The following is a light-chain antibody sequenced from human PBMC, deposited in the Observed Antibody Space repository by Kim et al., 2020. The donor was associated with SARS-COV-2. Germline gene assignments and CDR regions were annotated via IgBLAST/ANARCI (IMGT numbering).Light chain of an antibody. J-gene: IGKJ4*01. V-gene: IGKV3-20*01. CDR3: QQYGRAPRT. CDR2: AAS. CDR1: QSLDSIY. Sequence: PGDSATLSCKTSQSLDSIYLAWYQQKPGQVPRLLISAASRRATGVPDRFSGSGSGTDFTLTISPVEPEDFAVYYCQQYGRAPRTFGGGTKVEIK.